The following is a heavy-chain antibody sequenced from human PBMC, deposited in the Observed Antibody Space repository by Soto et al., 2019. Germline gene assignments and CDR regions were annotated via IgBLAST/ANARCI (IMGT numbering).Heavy chain of an antibody. CDR1: GGSISIYY. V-gene: IGHV4-59*01. CDR3: ARVGGISYYYGSGNDGMDV. D-gene: IGHD3-10*01. J-gene: IGHJ6*02. CDR2: IYYSGST. Sequence: SETLSLTCTVSGGSISIYYWSWIRHPPGKGLEWIGYIYYSGSTNYNPSLKSRVTISVDTSKNQFSLKLSSVTAADTAVYYCARVGGISYYYGSGNDGMDVWGQGTTVTVSS.